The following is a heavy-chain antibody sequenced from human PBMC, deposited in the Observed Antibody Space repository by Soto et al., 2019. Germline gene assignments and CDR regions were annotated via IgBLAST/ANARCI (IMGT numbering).Heavy chain of an antibody. CDR2: ILPIFGTA. D-gene: IGHD2-21*02. CDR1: GGTFSTSS. Sequence: QVQLVQSGAEVKKPGSSVKVSCKASGGTFSTSSMNWVRQAPEQGPEWMGNILPIFGTADYAQKFQGRVTITANESTKTAYMELRSLLSADTAVYYCARGHEFGGNSDALDIWGQGTVVTVSS. V-gene: IGHV1-69*15. J-gene: IGHJ3*02. CDR3: ARGHEFGGNSDALDI.